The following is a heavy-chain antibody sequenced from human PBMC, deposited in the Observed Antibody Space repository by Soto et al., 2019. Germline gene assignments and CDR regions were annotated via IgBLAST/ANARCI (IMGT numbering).Heavy chain of an antibody. CDR3: FDP. Sequence: PSETLSLTCAVYGGSFSGYYWDWIRQPPGKGLEWIGEINPDGATNYTPSLRGRVTISIDTSRNQFSLKLSSVTAADTAVYDWFDPWGQGTLVTVSS. CDR2: INPDGAT. V-gene: IGHV4-34*01. CDR1: GGSFSGYY. J-gene: IGHJ5*02.